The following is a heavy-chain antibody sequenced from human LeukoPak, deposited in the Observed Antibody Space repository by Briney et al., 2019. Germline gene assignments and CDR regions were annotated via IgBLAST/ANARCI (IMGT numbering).Heavy chain of an antibody. V-gene: IGHV3-21*05. J-gene: IGHJ4*02. D-gene: IGHD3-9*01. CDR2: ISSSSSYT. CDR3: ARDADGITIFG. Sequence: GGSLRLSCTASGFSFSSYAMSWVRQAPGKGLEWVSYISSSSSYTNYADSVKGRFTISRDNAKNSLYLQMNSLRAEDTAVYYCARDADGITIFGGGQGTLVTVSS. CDR1: GFSFSSYA.